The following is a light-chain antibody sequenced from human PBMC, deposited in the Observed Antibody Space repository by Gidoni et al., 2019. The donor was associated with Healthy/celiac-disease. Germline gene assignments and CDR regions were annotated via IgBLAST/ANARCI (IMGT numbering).Light chain of an antibody. J-gene: IGKJ4*01. Sequence: DIQITHSPSSLPASVGDRVTITCQASQDISNYLNWYQQKPGKAPKLLIYDASNLETGVPSRFSGSGSGTDFTFTISSLQPEDIATYYCQQYDNLPLTFGGGTKVEIK. V-gene: IGKV1-33*01. CDR2: DAS. CDR3: QQYDNLPLT. CDR1: QDISNY.